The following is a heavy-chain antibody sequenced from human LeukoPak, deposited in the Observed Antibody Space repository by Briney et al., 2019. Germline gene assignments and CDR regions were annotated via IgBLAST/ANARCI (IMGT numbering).Heavy chain of an antibody. V-gene: IGHV3-7*03. CDR1: GFTFSSYW. J-gene: IGHJ4*02. CDR3: AKGDDYDYVVKGNYFDY. D-gene: IGHD3-16*01. CDR2: IKQDGSEK. Sequence: GGSLRLSCAASGFTFSSYWMSWVRQAPGKGLEWVANIKQDGSEKYYVDSVTGRFTISRDNAKNSLYLQMNSLRAEDTALYYCAKGDDYDYVVKGNYFDYWGQGTLVTVSS.